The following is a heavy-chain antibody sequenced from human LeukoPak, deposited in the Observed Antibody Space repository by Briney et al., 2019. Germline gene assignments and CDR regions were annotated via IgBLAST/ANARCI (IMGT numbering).Heavy chain of an antibody. CDR1: GFTFSSYE. V-gene: IGHV3-48*03. Sequence: GGSLRLSCAASGFTFSSYEMNWVRQAPGKGLEWVSYISSSGSTIYYADSVKGRFTISRDNAKNSLYLQMNSLRAEDTAVYYCARDKGYYYDSSGTSDYWGQGTLVTVSS. CDR3: ARDKGYYYDSSGTSDY. CDR2: ISSSGSTI. J-gene: IGHJ4*02. D-gene: IGHD3-22*01.